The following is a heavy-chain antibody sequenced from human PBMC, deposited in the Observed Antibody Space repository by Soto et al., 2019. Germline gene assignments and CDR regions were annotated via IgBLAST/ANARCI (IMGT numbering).Heavy chain of an antibody. CDR3: ARWLISTRYYYGMDV. CDR2: IYPGDSDT. V-gene: IGHV5-51*01. Sequence: GESLKISCKGSGYSFTSYWIGWVRQMPGKGLEWMGIIYPGDSDTRYSPSFQGQVTISADKSISTAYLQWSSLKASDTAMYYCARWLISTRYYYGMDVWGQGTTVTVSS. CDR1: GYSFTSYW. D-gene: IGHD5-12*01. J-gene: IGHJ6*02.